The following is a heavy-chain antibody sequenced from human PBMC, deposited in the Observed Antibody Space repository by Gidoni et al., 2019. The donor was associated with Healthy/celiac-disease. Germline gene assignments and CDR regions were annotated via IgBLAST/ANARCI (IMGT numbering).Heavy chain of an antibody. CDR2: IYYRGST. CDR1: GGSISSSSYY. D-gene: IGHD3-10*01. V-gene: IGHV4-39*01. J-gene: IGHJ4*02. Sequence: TVSGGSISSSSYYWGWIRQPPGKGLEWIGSIYYRGSTYDNPSLKSRVTISVDTSKNQFSLNLSSVNAADTSVYYCVTSSIVRVRLVIRPYYFDYWGQGTLVTVSS. CDR3: VTSSIVRVRLVIRPYYFDY.